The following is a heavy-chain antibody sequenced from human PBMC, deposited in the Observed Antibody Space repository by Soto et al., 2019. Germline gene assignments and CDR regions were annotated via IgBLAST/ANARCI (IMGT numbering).Heavy chain of an antibody. V-gene: IGHV4-34*02. CDR3: ARGGKQQLVRSQYFDL. Sequence: QVQLQQWGAGLLKPSETLSLTCAVYGGSFSGYYWNWIRQPPGKGLEWIGEITHSGSTNYNPSLKCRVPLSVDTSKSQFSLKLTSVTAADTAVYYCARGGKQQLVRSQYFDLWGRGTLVTVSS. CDR1: GGSFSGYY. CDR2: ITHSGST. D-gene: IGHD6-13*01. J-gene: IGHJ2*01.